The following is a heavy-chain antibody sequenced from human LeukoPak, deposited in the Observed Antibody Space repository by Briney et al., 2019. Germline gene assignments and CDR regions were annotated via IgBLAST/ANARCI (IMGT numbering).Heavy chain of an antibody. D-gene: IGHD4-17*01. V-gene: IGHV4-38-2*02. J-gene: IGHJ3*01. Sequence: PSETLSLTCNVSGYSISSCYHWAWIRQSPEKGLDWIGSMYHSGSTYYNPSLESRVTISIDTSKNQFSLKLRSVTAADTAVYCCARDRATTMTTGDFDFWGQGTMVTVSS. CDR3: ARDRATTMTTGDFDF. CDR2: MYHSGST. CDR1: GYSISSCYH.